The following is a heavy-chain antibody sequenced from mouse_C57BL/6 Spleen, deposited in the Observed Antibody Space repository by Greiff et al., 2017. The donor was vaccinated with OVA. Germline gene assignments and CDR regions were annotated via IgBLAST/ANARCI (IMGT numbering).Heavy chain of an antibody. CDR1: GYTFTDYE. J-gene: IGHJ1*03. CDR2: IDPETGGT. V-gene: IGHV1-15*01. CDR3: TRITTVVDWYFDV. Sequence: QVQLKESGAELVRPGASVTLSCKASGYTFTDYEMHWVKQTPVHGLEWIGAIDPETGGTAYNQKFKGKAILTADKSSSTAYMELRSLTSEDSAVYYGTRITTVVDWYFDVWGTGTTVTVSS. D-gene: IGHD1-1*01.